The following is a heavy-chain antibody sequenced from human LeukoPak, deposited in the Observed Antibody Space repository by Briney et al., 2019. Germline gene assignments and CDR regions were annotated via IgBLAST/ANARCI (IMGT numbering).Heavy chain of an antibody. CDR1: GLTFSSYS. Sequence: GGSLRLSCAASGLTFSSYSMNWARQAPGTGLEWVSSISSSSSYIYYADSVKGRFTISRDNAKNSLYLQMNSLRAEDTAVYYCARVVGSGSYDYWGQGTLVTVSS. CDR3: ARVVGSGSYDY. CDR2: ISSSSSYI. D-gene: IGHD3-10*01. V-gene: IGHV3-21*01. J-gene: IGHJ4*02.